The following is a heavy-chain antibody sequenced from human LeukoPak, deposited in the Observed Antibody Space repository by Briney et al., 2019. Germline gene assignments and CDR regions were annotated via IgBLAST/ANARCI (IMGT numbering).Heavy chain of an antibody. J-gene: IGHJ3*02. D-gene: IGHD3-10*01. CDR1: GGSISTSNYH. CDR2: IFYSGST. Sequence: ASETLSLTCTVSGGSISTSNYHWGRNRQPPGKGLDGIVNIFYSGSTYYRPSLKSLITISLNTTRNQFSLKLNSVTAANAAVYYCAKSNGYGLVDIWGQGTMVTVSS. V-gene: IGHV4-39*07. CDR3: AKSNGYGLVDI.